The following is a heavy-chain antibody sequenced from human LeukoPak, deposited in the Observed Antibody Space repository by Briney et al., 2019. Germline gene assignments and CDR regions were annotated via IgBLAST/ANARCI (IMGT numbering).Heavy chain of an antibody. CDR1: GGSISSCY. CDR2: IYTSGST. J-gene: IGHJ4*02. Sequence: SETLSLTCTDSGGSISSCYWSWIRQPPGKGLEWIGYIYTSGSTNYNPSLKSRVTISVDTSTNQFSLKLSSVTAADTAVYYCASRPRGSYFPDWGQGTLVTVSS. CDR3: ASRPRGSYFPD. D-gene: IGHD1-26*01. V-gene: IGHV4-4*09.